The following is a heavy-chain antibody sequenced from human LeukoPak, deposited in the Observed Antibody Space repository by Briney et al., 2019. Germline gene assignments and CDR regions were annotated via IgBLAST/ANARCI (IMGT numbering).Heavy chain of an antibody. J-gene: IGHJ4*02. CDR1: GFTFSSYW. V-gene: IGHV3-7*03. Sequence: GGSLRLSCAASGFTFSSYWMSWVRQAPGKGLEWVANIKHDGSEKNYVDSVKGRYSICRDNAKNSLYVQMNSLRAEDTAVYYCATDTPFPAYWGQGTLVTVSS. CDR3: ATDTPFPAY. CDR2: IKHDGSEK.